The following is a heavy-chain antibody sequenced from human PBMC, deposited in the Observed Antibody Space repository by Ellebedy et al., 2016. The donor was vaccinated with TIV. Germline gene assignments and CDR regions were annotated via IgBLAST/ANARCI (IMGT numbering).Heavy chain of an antibody. D-gene: IGHD2-8*02. CDR2: IYPIGTI. J-gene: IGHJ4*02. CDR1: GGSLSTYF. CDR3: ARHEKGFWSHFDS. V-gene: IGHV4-59*08. Sequence: MPSETLSLTCTVSGGSLSTYFWSWVRQPPGKGMEWIGYIYPIGTINYNPSLESRVTMSVDTSENQFSMNLSSVTASDTAVYFCARHEKGFWSHFDSWGQGTLVTVSS.